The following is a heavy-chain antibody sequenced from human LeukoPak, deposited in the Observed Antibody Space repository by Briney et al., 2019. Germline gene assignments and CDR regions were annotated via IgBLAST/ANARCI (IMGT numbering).Heavy chain of an antibody. Sequence: PGGSLRLSCAASGFTFNSFAMNWVRQAPGKGLEWVSAISRDGGNTYYADSVKGRFTISRDNSKNTLYLQMNSLRAEDTAVYYCAKDYGRVVPFDYWGQGTLVTVSS. CDR3: AKDYGRVVPFDY. J-gene: IGHJ4*02. V-gene: IGHV3-23*01. D-gene: IGHD3-3*01. CDR2: ISRDGGNT. CDR1: GFTFNSFA.